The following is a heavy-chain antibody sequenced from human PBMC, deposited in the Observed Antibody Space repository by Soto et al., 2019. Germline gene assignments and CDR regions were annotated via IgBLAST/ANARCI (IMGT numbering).Heavy chain of an antibody. CDR1: GGSFSGYY. V-gene: IGHV4-34*01. J-gene: IGHJ1*01. CDR3: ARGPSWGGVWLLTRYFQH. Sequence: QVQLQQWGAGLLKPSETLSLTCAVYGGSFSGYYWSWIRQPPGKGLEGIGEINHSGSTNYNPSLKRRVTISVDTSKNQCSLRLSSVTAADTAVYYCARGPSWGGVWLLTRYFQHWGQGTLVTVSS. D-gene: IGHD3-16*01. CDR2: INHSGST.